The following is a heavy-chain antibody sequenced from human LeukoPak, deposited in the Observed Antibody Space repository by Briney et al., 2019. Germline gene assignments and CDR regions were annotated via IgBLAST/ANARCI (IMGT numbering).Heavy chain of an antibody. CDR2: VNPNNGST. J-gene: IGHJ4*02. D-gene: IGHD4-11*01. CDR3: VRDDVTTNPLEFDY. CDR1: GYTFTGYY. V-gene: IGHV1-2*02. Sequence: ASVKVSCKASGYTFTGYYMHWVRQAPGQGLEWMGWVNPNNGSTDYAQKFQGRVTMTRDTSISTAYMELSSLRSDDTAIYYCVRDDVTTNPLEFDYWGQGTLVTVSS.